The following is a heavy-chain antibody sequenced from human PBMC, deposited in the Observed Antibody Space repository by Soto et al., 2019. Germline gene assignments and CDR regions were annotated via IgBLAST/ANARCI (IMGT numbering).Heavy chain of an antibody. CDR2: MYYSGTT. D-gene: IGHD1-1*01. V-gene: IGHV4-39*01. CDR1: GGSISSSSYF. Sequence: NPSETLSLTCTVSGGSISSSSYFWGWIRQPPGKGLEWIGSMYYSGTTYYNTSLKSRVTISVDTSKNQFSLKLSSVTAAYTAVYYCAGTTDFALHAFDIWGQGTMVTVSS. CDR3: AGTTDFALHAFDI. J-gene: IGHJ3*02.